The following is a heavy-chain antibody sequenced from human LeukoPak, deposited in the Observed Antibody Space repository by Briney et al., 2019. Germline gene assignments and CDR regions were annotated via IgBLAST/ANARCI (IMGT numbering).Heavy chain of an antibody. V-gene: IGHV3-23*01. CDR1: GFTFSSYA. J-gene: IGHJ4*02. D-gene: IGHD3-16*01. CDR3: AREAHPRTFGGVKPFDY. Sequence: PGRSLRLSCAASGFTFSSYAMSWVRQAPGKGLEWVSAISGSGGSTYYADSVKGRFTISRDNSKNTLYLQMNSLRAEDTAVYYCAREAHPRTFGGVKPFDYWGQGTLVTVSS. CDR2: ISGSGGST.